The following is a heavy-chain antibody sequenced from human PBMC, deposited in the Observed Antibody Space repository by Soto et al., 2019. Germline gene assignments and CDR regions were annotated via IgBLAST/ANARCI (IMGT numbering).Heavy chain of an antibody. V-gene: IGHV3-30*18. J-gene: IGHJ4*02. CDR1: GFTFSSYA. CDR2: ISYDGSTI. CDR3: VKVGGSSSWYRFYFDY. Sequence: QVQLVESGGGVVQPGRSLRLSCAASGFTFSSYAMHWVRQAPGKGLEWVAVISYDGSTIYYADSVKGRFSISRDNSKNTLRLGMHNLRPEDTAVYYCVKVGGSSSWYRFYFDYWGQGTLVTVSS. D-gene: IGHD6-13*01.